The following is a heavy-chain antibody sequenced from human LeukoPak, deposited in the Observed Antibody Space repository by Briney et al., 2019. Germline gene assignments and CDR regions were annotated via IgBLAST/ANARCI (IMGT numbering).Heavy chain of an antibody. CDR2: INTSGGGT. D-gene: IGHD2-21*02. Sequence: GASVKVSCKASGYTFTSYYIHWMRQAPGQGLEWMGLINTSGGGTIYAPKFQGRVTMTRDTSTDTVHMELSSLRSEDTALYYCVREPPGQGDFIYWGLGTLVTVSS. CDR3: VREPPGQGDFIY. V-gene: IGHV1-46*01. CDR1: GYTFTSYY. J-gene: IGHJ4*02.